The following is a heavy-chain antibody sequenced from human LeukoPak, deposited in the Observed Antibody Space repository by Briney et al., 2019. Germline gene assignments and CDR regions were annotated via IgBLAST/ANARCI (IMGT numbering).Heavy chain of an antibody. CDR3: ARAGEWSLNWFDP. Sequence: PSETLSLTCAVYGGSFSGYYWSWIRQPPGKGLEWIGEINHRGSTNYNPSLKSRVTISGDTSKNQFSLILTSVTAADTAVYYCARAGEWSLNWFDPWGQGTLVTVSS. D-gene: IGHD3-10*01. CDR2: INHRGST. V-gene: IGHV4-34*01. CDR1: GGSFSGYY. J-gene: IGHJ5*02.